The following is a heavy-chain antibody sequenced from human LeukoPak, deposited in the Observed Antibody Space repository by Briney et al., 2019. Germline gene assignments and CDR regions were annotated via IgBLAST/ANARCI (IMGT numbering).Heavy chain of an antibody. CDR2: ISTSGDRT. CDR1: GFTFITYA. Sequence: GGSLRLSCAASGFTFITYAMTWVRQAPGKGLEWVSGISTSGDRTYYADSVKGRFTISRDNSKNTLYLQMNSLRAEDTAEYYCARSAVGTSCCTAVDYWGQGTLDTVSS. D-gene: IGHD1-26*01. J-gene: IGHJ4*02. V-gene: IGHV3-23*01. CDR3: ARSAVGTSCCTAVDY.